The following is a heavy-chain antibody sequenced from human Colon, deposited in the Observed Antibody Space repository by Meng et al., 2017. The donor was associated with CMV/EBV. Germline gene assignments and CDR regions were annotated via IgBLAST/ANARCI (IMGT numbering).Heavy chain of an antibody. Sequence: SVQVSCKASGGAFNSNAISWVRQAPGQGLEWMGGIVPMFGTGKYARKFEGRVTITTDESTSTTYMELSSLTSEDTAIYFCARALYTCSRGWLDTWGQGTLVTVSS. CDR1: GGAFNSNA. D-gene: IGHD2-15*01. J-gene: IGHJ5*02. CDR2: IVPMFGTG. V-gene: IGHV1-69*05. CDR3: ARALYTCSRGWLDT.